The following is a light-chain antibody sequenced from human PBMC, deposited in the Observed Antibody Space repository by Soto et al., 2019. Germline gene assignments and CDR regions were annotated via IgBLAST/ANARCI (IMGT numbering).Light chain of an antibody. CDR2: AAS. V-gene: IGKV1-27*01. Sequence: DIQMTQSPSSLSASVGDRVTITCRASQAINTYLAWYQQKPGKVPTLLISAASTLQSGVPSRFSGSGSGTDFTLTISRLQPEDVATYYCQKFNAVPTFGGGTKVEI. J-gene: IGKJ4*01. CDR3: QKFNAVPT. CDR1: QAINTY.